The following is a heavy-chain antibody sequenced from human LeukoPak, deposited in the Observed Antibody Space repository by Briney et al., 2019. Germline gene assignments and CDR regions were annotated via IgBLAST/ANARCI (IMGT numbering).Heavy chain of an antibody. CDR3: ARAAAGTDRDFDY. CDR2: IIPIFGTA. V-gene: IGHV1-69*05. CDR1: GGTFTSYA. J-gene: IGHJ4*02. Sequence: SVKVSCKASGGTFTSYAISWVRQAPGQGREWMGGIIPIFGTANYAQKFQGRVTITTDEYKSTACMEMSSVRAEDTAGYYCARAAAGTDRDFDYWGQGTLVTVSS. D-gene: IGHD6-13*01.